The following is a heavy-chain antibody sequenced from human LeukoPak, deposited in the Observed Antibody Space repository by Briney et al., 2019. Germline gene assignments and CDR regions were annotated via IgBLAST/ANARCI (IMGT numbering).Heavy chain of an antibody. CDR1: GYTFTGYY. D-gene: IGHD4-17*01. J-gene: IGHJ4*02. Sequence: GASVKVSCKASGYTFTGYYMHWVRQAPGQGLEWMGRINPNSGGTNYAQKFQGRVTITTDESTSTAYMELSSLRSEDTAVYYCAREPHGESPGYWGQGTLVTVSS. CDR2: INPNSGGT. CDR3: AREPHGESPGY. V-gene: IGHV1-2*06.